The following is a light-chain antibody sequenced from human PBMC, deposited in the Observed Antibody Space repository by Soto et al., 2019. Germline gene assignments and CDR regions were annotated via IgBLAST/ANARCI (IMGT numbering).Light chain of an antibody. J-gene: IGKJ1*01. V-gene: IGKV3-11*01. Sequence: IVLTQSPATLSLSPWERATLSCRASQGVLSYVALYQQKAGQAPRLLSYDSSKMPTGIPARFSGSGSGTEFPPPIRSLQSEDFVVYYCQQYNNWPPWKFGQGTKVDIK. CDR3: QQYNNWPPWK. CDR2: DSS. CDR1: QGVLSY.